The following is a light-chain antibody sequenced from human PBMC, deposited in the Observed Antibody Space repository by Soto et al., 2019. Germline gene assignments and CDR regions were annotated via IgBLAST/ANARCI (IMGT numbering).Light chain of an antibody. CDR3: QQYVGSPT. Sequence: EIVLTQSPGTLSLSPGERATLSCRASQSVSSYLAWYQQRPGQAPRLLIYGSSSRATGIPDRFSGSGSGTGFTLTISRLEPEDFAVYYCQQYVGSPTFGQGTKVEIK. V-gene: IGKV3-20*01. J-gene: IGKJ1*01. CDR2: GSS. CDR1: QSVSSY.